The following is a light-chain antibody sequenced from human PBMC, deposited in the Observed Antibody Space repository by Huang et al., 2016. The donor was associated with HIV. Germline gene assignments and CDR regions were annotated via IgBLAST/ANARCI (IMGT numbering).Light chain of an antibody. Sequence: VVLTQSPLYLSVTLGQPASSSCRSSQSLIHSNGNTYLNWFQQRPGQSPRRLISQVSRRDSGVPDRVSGSGSGTDFTLKISRVEAEDVGVYYCMQGTHLFTFGGGTRVDIK. CDR1: QSLIHSNGNTY. V-gene: IGKV2-30*02. J-gene: IGKJ4*01. CDR3: MQGTHLFT. CDR2: QVS.